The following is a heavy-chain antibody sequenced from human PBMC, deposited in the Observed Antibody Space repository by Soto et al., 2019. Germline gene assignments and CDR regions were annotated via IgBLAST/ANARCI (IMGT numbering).Heavy chain of an antibody. Sequence: LRLSCAASGFTFSSYAMSWVRQAPGKGLEWVSAISGSGGGTYYADSVKGRFTISRDNSKNTLYLQMNSLRAEDTAVYYCAKVKSAAGPLCFDYWGQGTLVTVSS. CDR3: AKVKSAAGPLCFDY. V-gene: IGHV3-23*01. D-gene: IGHD6-13*01. CDR2: ISGSGGGT. J-gene: IGHJ4*02. CDR1: GFTFSSYA.